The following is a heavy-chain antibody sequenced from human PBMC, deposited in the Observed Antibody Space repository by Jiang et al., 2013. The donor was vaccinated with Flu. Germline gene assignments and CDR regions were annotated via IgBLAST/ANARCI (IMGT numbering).Heavy chain of an antibody. J-gene: IGHJ4*01. CDR2: INSNSAYI. V-gene: IGHV3-21*01. D-gene: IGHD3-9*01. CDR3: ARLISLTGNYYYFDY. CDR1: GFTFSTYA. Sequence: VQLVESGGGLVKPGGSLRLSCAASGFTFSTYAVNWVRQAPGKGLEWVSSINSNSAYIYYADSVKGRFTISRDNAKDSLYLQMSSLRAEDTAVYYCARLISLTGNYYYFDY.